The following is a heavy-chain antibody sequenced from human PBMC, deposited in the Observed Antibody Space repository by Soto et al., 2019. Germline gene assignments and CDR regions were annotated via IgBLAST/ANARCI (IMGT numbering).Heavy chain of an antibody. J-gene: IGHJ4*02. CDR3: ARAELAVADTY. Sequence: QVQLVESGGGVVQPGRSLRLSCAASGFTFSSYAMHWVRQAPGKGLEWVAVISYDGSNKYYADSVKGRFTISRDNSKNTLYLQMNSLRAEDTAVYYCARAELAVADTYWGQGTLVTVSS. D-gene: IGHD6-19*01. CDR1: GFTFSSYA. CDR2: ISYDGSNK. V-gene: IGHV3-30-3*01.